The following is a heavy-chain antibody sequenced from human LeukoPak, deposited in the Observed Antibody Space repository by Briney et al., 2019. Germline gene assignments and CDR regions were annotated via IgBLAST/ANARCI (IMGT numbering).Heavy chain of an antibody. CDR2: INPNTGGT. CDR3: ARGGSPIYYYYMDV. CDR1: GYTFTSYG. D-gene: IGHD2-2*01. Sequence: GASVKVSCKASGYTFTSYGISWVRQAPGQGLEWMGWINPNTGGTNFAQKFQGRVTMTRDTSITTAYMEVSSLRSDDTAVYYCARGGSPIYYYYMDVWGKGTTVTISS. J-gene: IGHJ6*03. V-gene: IGHV1-2*02.